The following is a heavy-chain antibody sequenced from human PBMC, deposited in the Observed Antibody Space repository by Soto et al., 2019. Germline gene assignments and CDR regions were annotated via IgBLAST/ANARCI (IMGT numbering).Heavy chain of an antibody. D-gene: IGHD6-13*01. CDR2: IYHSGST. CDR1: GYSISTGYY. J-gene: IGHJ4*02. CDR3: ARGASSSRGYYFDY. Sequence: SSETLSLTCAVSGYSISTGYYWGFIRQPPGKGLEWIGTIYHSGSTQYNPSLESRVTMSVDTSKNQFSLQLSSVTAADTAVYYCARGASSSRGYYFDYWGQGTLVTVSS. V-gene: IGHV4-38-2*01.